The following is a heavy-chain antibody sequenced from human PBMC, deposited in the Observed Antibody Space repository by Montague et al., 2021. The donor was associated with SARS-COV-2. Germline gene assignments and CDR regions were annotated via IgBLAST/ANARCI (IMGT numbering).Heavy chain of an antibody. J-gene: IGHJ6*02. V-gene: IGHV4-59*12. CDR3: ARGFRSVVPAVLGVAFYYYFDMDV. CDR1: GGSISRYS. D-gene: IGHD2-2*01. CDR2: IYNSGST. Sequence: SETLSLTCTVSGGSISRYSWTSIRQPPGKGLEWIGYIYNSGSTNYNPSLTSRVTISVDTSKNQFSLKLSSVTAADTAVYFCARGFRSVVPAVLGVAFYYYFDMDVWGQGTTVTVSS.